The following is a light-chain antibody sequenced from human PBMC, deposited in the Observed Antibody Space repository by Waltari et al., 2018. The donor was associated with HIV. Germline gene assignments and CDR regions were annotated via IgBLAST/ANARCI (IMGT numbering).Light chain of an antibody. Sequence: QSALTQPTSVSGSPDQSITLSCTGSSSHVGGYDYVSWYQHHPGKAPALMIYEVGNRPSGVADRFAGSKYGNPASLTIAGLQTEDEADYYCTSYTSSSSLNYVFGTGTKVTVL. CDR3: TSYTSSSSLNYV. J-gene: IGLJ1*01. CDR2: EVG. V-gene: IGLV2-14*01. CDR1: SSHVGGYDY.